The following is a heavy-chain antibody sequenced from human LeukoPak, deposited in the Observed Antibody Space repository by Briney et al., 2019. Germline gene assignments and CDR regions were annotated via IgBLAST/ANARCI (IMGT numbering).Heavy chain of an antibody. D-gene: IGHD1-1*01. CDR1: GFSLTSRPAG. CDR3: AHRQLYNGKWNEGYFDH. V-gene: IGHV2-5*01. CDR2: SNSSADS. J-gene: IGHJ4*02. Sequence: SGPTLVNPTEILTLTCTLSGFSLTSRPAGVGWLRQPPGKAPEWLAFSNSSADSGYSPSQRCRLTVTQETSKDQLVLTRTNVGPEDTRTYYCAHRQLYNGKWNEGYFDHWGQGTLVTVSS.